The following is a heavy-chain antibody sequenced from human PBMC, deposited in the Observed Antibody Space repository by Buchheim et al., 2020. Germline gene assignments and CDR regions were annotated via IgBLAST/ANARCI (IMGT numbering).Heavy chain of an antibody. V-gene: IGHV3-30*18. J-gene: IGHJ4*02. CDR2: ISYDGSNK. Sequence: QVQLVESGGGVVQPGRSLRLSCAASGFTFSSYGMHWVRQAPGKGLEWVAVISYDGSNKYYADSVKGRFTISRDNSKNTLYLQMNSLRAEGTAVYYCAKAYYYDSSGYLDYWGQGTL. D-gene: IGHD3-22*01. CDR3: AKAYYYDSSGYLDY. CDR1: GFTFSSYG.